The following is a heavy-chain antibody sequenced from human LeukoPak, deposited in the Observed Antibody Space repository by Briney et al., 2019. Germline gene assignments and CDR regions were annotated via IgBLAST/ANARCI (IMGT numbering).Heavy chain of an antibody. CDR2: ISYDGSNK. CDR3: AKDGGYN. V-gene: IGHV3-30-3*01. J-gene: IGHJ4*02. CDR1: GFTFSSYA. D-gene: IGHD5-12*01. Sequence: GGSLRLSCAASGFTFSSYAMHWVRQAPGKGLEWVAVISYDGSNKYYADSVKGRFTIPRDNSKNTLYLQMNSLRAEDTAVYYCAKDGGYNWGQGTLVTVSS.